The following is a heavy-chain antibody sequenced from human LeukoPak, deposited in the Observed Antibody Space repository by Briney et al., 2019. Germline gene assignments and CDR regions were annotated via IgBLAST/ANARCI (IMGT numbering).Heavy chain of an antibody. J-gene: IGHJ4*02. CDR1: GFTFSNAW. CDR3: TTDRRRNPVVFDY. D-gene: IGHD2-2*01. CDR2: IKSKTDGGTT. V-gene: IGHV3-15*01. Sequence: GGSLRLSCAASGFTFSNAWMSWVRQAPGKGLEWVGRIKSKTDGGTTDYAAPVKGRFTISRDDSKNTLYLQMNSLKTEDTAVYYCTTDRRRNPVVFDYWGQGTLVTVSS.